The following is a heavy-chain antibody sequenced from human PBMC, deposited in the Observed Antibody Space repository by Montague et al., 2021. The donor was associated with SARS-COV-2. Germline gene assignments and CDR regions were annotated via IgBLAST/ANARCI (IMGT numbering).Heavy chain of an antibody. CDR2: MYYSGST. CDR3: ARDFDY. J-gene: IGHJ4*02. V-gene: IGHV4-59*13. CDR1: GGSISSYC. Sequence: SGTLSLTCTVSGGSISSYCWSWIRQPPGKGLEWIGYMYYSGSTNYNPSLKSRVTLSVDTSKNQFSLKLSSVTAADTAVYYCARDFDYWGQGTLVTVSS.